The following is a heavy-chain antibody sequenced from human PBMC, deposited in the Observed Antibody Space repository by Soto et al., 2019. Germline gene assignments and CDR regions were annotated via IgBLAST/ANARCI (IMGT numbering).Heavy chain of an antibody. Sequence: QVQLQESGPGLVKPSETLSLTCTVSGGSVSSGSYYWSWIRQPPGKGLEWIGYIYYSGSTNYNPSLKSRVTITVDTSKNQFSLKQSSVTAADTAVYYCAREPRTGERDCDYWGQGTLVTVSS. V-gene: IGHV4-61*01. J-gene: IGHJ4*02. D-gene: IGHD7-27*01. CDR2: IYYSGST. CDR1: GGSVSSGSYY. CDR3: AREPRTGERDCDY.